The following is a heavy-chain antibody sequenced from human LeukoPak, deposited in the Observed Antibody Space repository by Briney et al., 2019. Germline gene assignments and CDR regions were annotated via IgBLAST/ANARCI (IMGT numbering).Heavy chain of an antibody. J-gene: IGHJ4*02. D-gene: IGHD1-26*01. CDR2: ISAYNGNT. V-gene: IGHV1-18*04. CDR3: ARRSYYGGHYYFDY. CDR1: GYTFTGYY. Sequence: ASVKVSCKASGYTFTGYYMHWVRQAPGQGLEWMGWISAYNGNTNYAQKLQGRVTMTTDTSTSTAYMELRSLRSDDTAVYYCARRSYYGGHYYFDYWGQGTLVTVSS.